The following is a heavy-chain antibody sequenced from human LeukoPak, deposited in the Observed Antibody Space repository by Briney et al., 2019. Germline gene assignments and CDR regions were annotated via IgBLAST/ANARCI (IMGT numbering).Heavy chain of an antibody. CDR1: GYTFTSYY. D-gene: IGHD2-2*01. Sequence: GASVKVSCKASGYTFTSYYMHWVRQAPGQGLEWMGIINPNGGSTSYAQKFQGRVTMTRDTSTSTVYMELSSLRSEDTAVYYCAREHCSSTSCPSTDYYYYYMDVWGKGTTVTVSS. CDR3: AREHCSSTSCPSTDYYYYYMDV. J-gene: IGHJ6*03. V-gene: IGHV1-46*01. CDR2: INPNGGST.